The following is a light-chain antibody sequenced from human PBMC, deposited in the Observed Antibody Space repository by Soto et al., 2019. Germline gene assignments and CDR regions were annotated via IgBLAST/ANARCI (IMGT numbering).Light chain of an antibody. J-gene: IGKJ2*01. CDR2: GAT. CDR1: QNVRTS. CDR3: QQTYTTPRT. Sequence: ETVMTQSPATLSVSPGERASLSCRASQNVRTSLAWYQQKPGQAPRLLIYGATTRATGIPARFSGSGSGTEFTLTISSLQPEDFATYYCQQTYTTPRTFGQGTKLEIK. V-gene: IGKV3D-15*01.